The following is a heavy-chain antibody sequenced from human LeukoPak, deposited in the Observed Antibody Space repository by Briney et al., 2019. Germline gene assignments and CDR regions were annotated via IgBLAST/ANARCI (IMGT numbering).Heavy chain of an antibody. J-gene: IGHJ4*02. D-gene: IGHD3-22*01. V-gene: IGHV3-21*01. Sequence: GGSLRLXCAASGFTFSSYSMNWVRQAPGKGLEWVSSISSSSSYIYYADSVKGRFTISRDNAKNSLYLQMNSLRAEDTAVYYCARDRGSHYYDSSGYHYFDYWGQGTLVTVSS. CDR2: ISSSSSYI. CDR3: ARDRGSHYYDSSGYHYFDY. CDR1: GFTFSSYS.